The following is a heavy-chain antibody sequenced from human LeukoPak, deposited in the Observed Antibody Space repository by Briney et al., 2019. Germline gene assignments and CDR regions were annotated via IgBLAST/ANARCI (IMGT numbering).Heavy chain of an antibody. V-gene: IGHV4-34*01. D-gene: IGHD6-13*01. J-gene: IGHJ6*02. CDR1: GGSFSGYY. Sequence: SETLSLTCAVYGGSFSGYYWSRIRQPPGKGLEWIGEINHSGSTNYNPSLKSRVTISVDTSKNQFSLKLSSVTAADTAVYYCARGLRSSSWSYYYGMDVWGQGTTVTVSS. CDR2: INHSGST. CDR3: ARGLRSSSWSYYYGMDV.